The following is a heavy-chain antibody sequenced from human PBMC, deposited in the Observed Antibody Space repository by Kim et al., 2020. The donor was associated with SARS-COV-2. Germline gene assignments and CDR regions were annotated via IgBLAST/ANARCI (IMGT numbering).Heavy chain of an antibody. D-gene: IGHD2-15*01. V-gene: IGHV1-2*02. J-gene: IGHJ5*02. CDR3: ARALCYGRGGSCYP. Sequence: ASVKVSCKASGYSFTDYYVHWVRQAPGQGLEWMGWINPNSGGTKYAQRFQGRVTMTTDTSISTAYMEVRSLRSDDMAVYFCARALCYGRGGSCYPWGQGTLVTVSS. CDR2: INPNSGGT. CDR1: GYSFTDYY.